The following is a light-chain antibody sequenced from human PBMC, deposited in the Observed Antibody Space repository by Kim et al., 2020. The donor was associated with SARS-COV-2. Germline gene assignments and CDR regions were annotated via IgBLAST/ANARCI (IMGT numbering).Light chain of an antibody. CDR2: KTS. CDR3: QQTYSRPLT. V-gene: IGKV1-39*01. CDR1: QTICDF. Sequence: VSVGDRVTITCRASQTICDFLSWYKQRPGKAPDLLIFKTSTLQTGVPSRFSGSGSGTDFTLTISNLQPEDVATYYCQQTYSRPLTFGGGTKVDIK. J-gene: IGKJ4*01.